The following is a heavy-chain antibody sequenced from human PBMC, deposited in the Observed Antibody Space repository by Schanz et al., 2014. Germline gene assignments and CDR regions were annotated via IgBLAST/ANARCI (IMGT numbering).Heavy chain of an antibody. CDR3: ARGPIPIQGGRIDF. V-gene: IGHV3-23*01. Sequence: EVQLLESGGGLVQPGGSLRLSCAASGFSFSIFAMTWVRQAPGQGLEWVSTISGSGGGTYPADSVKGRFTISRDNSKDTQYLQMSGLTPEDTAVEYCARGPIPIQGGRIDFWGQGTLVTVSS. CDR2: ISGSGGGT. J-gene: IGHJ4*02. CDR1: GFSFSIFA. D-gene: IGHD3-10*01.